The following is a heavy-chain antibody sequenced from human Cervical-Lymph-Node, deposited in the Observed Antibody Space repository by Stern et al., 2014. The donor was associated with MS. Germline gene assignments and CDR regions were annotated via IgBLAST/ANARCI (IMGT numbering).Heavy chain of an antibody. D-gene: IGHD1-20*01. Sequence: VQLVESGGGLVKPGGSLRLSCAASGFSFTNAWMGLVRQAPGAGLGLVWRINSNTDGGATDYAAPVEGRFTISRDDSKNTLYLQINSLKTEDTAVYYCTTEASVTVHYYYGLDVWGQGTTVTVSS. CDR3: TTEASVTVHYYYGLDV. CDR1: GFSFTNAW. CDR2: INSNTDGGAT. J-gene: IGHJ6*02. V-gene: IGHV3-15*01.